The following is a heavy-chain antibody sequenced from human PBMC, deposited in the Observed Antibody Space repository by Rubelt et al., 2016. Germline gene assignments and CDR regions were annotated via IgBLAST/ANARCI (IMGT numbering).Heavy chain of an antibody. Sequence: QVQLQESGPGLVKPSQTLSLTCTVSGGSILSGGYYWSWIRHHPGKGLEWIGSINYSGSTNYNPSLKSRVTISVDTSKNQFSLKLSSVTAADTGVYFCARAGSSGPPPLWGPGTLVTVSS. CDR2: INYSGST. D-gene: IGHD6-19*01. CDR3: ARAGSSGPPPL. CDR1: GGSILSGGYY. V-gene: IGHV4-61*08. J-gene: IGHJ4*02.